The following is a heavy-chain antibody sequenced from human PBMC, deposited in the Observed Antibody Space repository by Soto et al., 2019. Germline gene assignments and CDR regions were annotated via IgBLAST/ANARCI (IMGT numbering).Heavy chain of an antibody. V-gene: IGHV4-30-2*01. CDR1: GGSISSGGYS. Sequence: SETLSLTCAVSGGSISSGGYSWSWIRQPPGKGLEWIGYIYHSGSTYYNPSLKSRVTISVDRPKNQFSLKLSSVTAADTAVYYCARVTDYWGQGTLVTAPQ. CDR2: IYHSGST. CDR3: ARVTDY. J-gene: IGHJ4*02.